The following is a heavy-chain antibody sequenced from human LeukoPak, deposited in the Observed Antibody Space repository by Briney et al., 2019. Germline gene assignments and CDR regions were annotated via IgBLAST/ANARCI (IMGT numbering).Heavy chain of an antibody. D-gene: IGHD1-1*01. CDR3: AKDVASRRDGYFDL. CDR2: ISWNSVSI. J-gene: IGHJ2*01. Sequence: SLRLSCAASGFTFDDYAMHWVRQAPGKGLEWVSGISWNSVSIAYAASVKGRFTISRDNAKNSLYLQMNSLRIEDMALYYGAKDVASRRDGYFDLWGRGTLVIVSS. CDR1: GFTFDDYA. V-gene: IGHV3-9*03.